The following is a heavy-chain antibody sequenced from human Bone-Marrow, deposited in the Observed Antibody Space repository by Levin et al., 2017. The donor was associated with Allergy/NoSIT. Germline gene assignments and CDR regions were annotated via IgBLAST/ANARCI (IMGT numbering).Heavy chain of an antibody. Sequence: GSLRLSCAVSGVSISANWWNWVRLAPGKGPEWIGQAFHDGRTNYNPSLKSRVTMSLDKTKNQLSLRLTSVTAADTALYFCARDGGQDGDYDYWGQGTLVTVSS. CDR1: GVSISANW. J-gene: IGHJ4*02. CDR3: ARDGGQDGDYDY. V-gene: IGHV4-4*01. CDR2: AFHDGRT. D-gene: IGHD4-17*01.